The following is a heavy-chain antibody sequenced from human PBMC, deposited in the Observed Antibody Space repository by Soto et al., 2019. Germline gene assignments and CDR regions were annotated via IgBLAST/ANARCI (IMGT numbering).Heavy chain of an antibody. V-gene: IGHV4-34*01. J-gene: IGHJ6*02. D-gene: IGHD2-2*03. CDR1: GRSFSGYY. CDR3: AISPLDIVVVPALDG. Sequence: PXXTLSLPFAVCGRSFSGYYSSWIHQPPGKGLEWIGEINHSGSTNYNPSLKSRVTISVDTSKNQFSLKLSSVTAADTAVYYCAISPLDIVVVPALDGWGQGTTVTVSS. CDR2: INHSGST.